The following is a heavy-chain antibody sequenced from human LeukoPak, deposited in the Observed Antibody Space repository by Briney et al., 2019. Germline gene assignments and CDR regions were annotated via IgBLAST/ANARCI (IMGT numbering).Heavy chain of an antibody. J-gene: IGHJ6*03. Sequence: SETLSLTCAVYGGSFSGYYWSWIRQPPGKGLEWIGEINHSGSTNYNPSLKSRVTISVDTSKNQFSLKLSSVTAADTAVYYCARRVVIRPYYYYYMDVWGKGTTVTISS. CDR1: GGSFSGYY. V-gene: IGHV4-34*01. D-gene: IGHD3-22*01. CDR3: ARRVVIRPYYYYYMDV. CDR2: INHSGST.